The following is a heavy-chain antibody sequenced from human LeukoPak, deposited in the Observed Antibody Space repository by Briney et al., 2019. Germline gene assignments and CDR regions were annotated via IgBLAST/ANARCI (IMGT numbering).Heavy chain of an antibody. Sequence: ASVKVSFKASGYTFTSYDFNWVRQATGQGLEWMGWMNPNSGNTGYAQKFQGRVTMTRNTSISTAYMELSSLRSEYTAVYYCARGLGGYSYGPYYYYYYMDVWGKGTTVTVSS. CDR1: GYTFTSYD. J-gene: IGHJ6*03. D-gene: IGHD5-18*01. V-gene: IGHV1-8*01. CDR2: MNPNSGNT. CDR3: ARGLGGYSYGPYYYYYYMDV.